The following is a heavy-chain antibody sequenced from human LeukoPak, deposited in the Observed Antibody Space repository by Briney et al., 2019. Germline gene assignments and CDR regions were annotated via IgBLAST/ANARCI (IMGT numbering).Heavy chain of an antibody. CDR2: ISAYNGNT. CDR1: GYTFTSYG. J-gene: IGHJ5*02. CDR3: ARDPITMVRGVTNWFDP. V-gene: IGHV1-18*01. Sequence: ASVKVSCKASGYTFTSYGISWVRQAPGQGLEWMGWISAYNGNTNYAQKLQGRVTMTTDTSTSTAYMELRSLRSDDTAVYYCARDPITMVRGVTNWFDPWGQETLVTVSS. D-gene: IGHD3-10*01.